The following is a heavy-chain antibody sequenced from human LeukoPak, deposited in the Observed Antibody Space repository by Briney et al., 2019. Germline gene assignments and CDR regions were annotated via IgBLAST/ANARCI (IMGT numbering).Heavy chain of an antibody. CDR2: IYTSGST. J-gene: IGHJ6*03. D-gene: IGHD2-2*01. CDR3: ARVGIVVVPAAAGLRYYYYYMDV. Sequence: SETLSLTCTVSGGSISSYYWSWIRQPAGKGLEWIGRIYTSGSTNYNPSLKSRVTMSVDTSKNQFSLKLSSVTAADTAVYYCARVGIVVVPAAAGLRYYYYYMDVWGKGTTVTVSS. CDR1: GGSISSYY. V-gene: IGHV4-4*07.